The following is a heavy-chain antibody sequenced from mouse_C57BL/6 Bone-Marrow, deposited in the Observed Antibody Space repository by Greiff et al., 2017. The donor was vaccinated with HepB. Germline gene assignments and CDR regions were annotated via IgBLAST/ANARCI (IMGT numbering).Heavy chain of an antibody. CDR2: ISNGGGST. CDR3: ARPDYYGSSHWYFDV. V-gene: IGHV5-12*01. Sequence: EVKVVESGGGLVQPGGSLKLSCAASGFTFSDYYMYWVRQTPEKRLEWVAYISNGGGSTYYPDTVKGRFTISRDNAKNTLYLQMSRLKSEDTAMYYCARPDYYGSSHWYFDVWGTGTTVTVSS. J-gene: IGHJ1*03. CDR1: GFTFSDYY. D-gene: IGHD1-1*01.